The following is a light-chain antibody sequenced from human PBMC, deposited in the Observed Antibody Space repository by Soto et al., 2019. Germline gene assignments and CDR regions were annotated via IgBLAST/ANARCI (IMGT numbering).Light chain of an antibody. J-gene: IGKJ1*01. CDR3: QQYYSTPWT. Sequence: DIVMTQSPDSLAVSLGERATINCKSSQSVLYSSNNKNYLAWYQQKPGQPPKLLIYWASTRESGVPDRFSGSGSGTDFTLTISSLQAEDVAVYDCQQYYSTPWTFGQGTKVEFK. CDR1: QSVLYSSNNKNY. V-gene: IGKV4-1*01. CDR2: WAS.